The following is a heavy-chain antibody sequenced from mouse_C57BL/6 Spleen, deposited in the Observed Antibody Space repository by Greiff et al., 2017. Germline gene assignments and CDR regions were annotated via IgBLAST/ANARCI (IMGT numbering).Heavy chain of an antibody. J-gene: IGHJ1*03. CDR3: ARSPGSSYGYFDV. CDR1: GYTFTSYW. D-gene: IGHD1-1*01. V-gene: IGHV1-55*01. Sequence: QVQLQQPGAELVKPGASVKMSCKASGYTFTSYWITWVKQRPGQGLGWIGDIYPGSGSTNYNEKFKSKATLTVDTSSSTAYMQLSSLTSEDSVVYYCARSPGSSYGYFDVWGTGTTVTVSS. CDR2: IYPGSGST.